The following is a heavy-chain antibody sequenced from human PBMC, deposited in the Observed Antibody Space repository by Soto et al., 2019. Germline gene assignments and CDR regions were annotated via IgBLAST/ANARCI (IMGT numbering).Heavy chain of an antibody. CDR1: GGTFSSYA. V-gene: IGHV1-69*13. Sequence: GASVKVSCKASGGTFSSYAISWVRQAPGQGLEWMGGIIPIFGTANYAQKFQGRVTITADESTSTAYMELSSLRSEDTAVYYCARDIAVAGTEYYYYGMDVWGQGTTVTVSS. D-gene: IGHD6-19*01. J-gene: IGHJ6*02. CDR2: IIPIFGTA. CDR3: ARDIAVAGTEYYYYGMDV.